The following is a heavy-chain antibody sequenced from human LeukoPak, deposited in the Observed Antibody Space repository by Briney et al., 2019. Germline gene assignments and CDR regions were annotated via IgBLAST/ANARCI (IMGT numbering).Heavy chain of an antibody. CDR2: INHSGST. D-gene: IGHD3-22*01. V-gene: IGHV4-39*07. CDR1: GGSISSSSYY. Sequence: PSETLSLTCTVSGGSISSSSYYWSWIRQPPGKGLEWIGEINHSGSTNYNPSLKSRVTISVDTSKNQFSLKLSSVTAADTAVYYCARASTSSGYYYRVRLSFDYWGQGTLVTVSS. J-gene: IGHJ4*02. CDR3: ARASTSSGYYYRVRLSFDY.